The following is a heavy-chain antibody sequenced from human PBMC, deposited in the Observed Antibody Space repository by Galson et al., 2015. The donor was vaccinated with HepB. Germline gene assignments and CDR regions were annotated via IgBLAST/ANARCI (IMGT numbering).Heavy chain of an antibody. CDR3: AKDGIMVANNPYHFHY. CDR1: LFSFTRYA. Sequence: SLRLSCAASLFSFTRYAMTWVRQAPGKGLEWVSSITSSGGNSYYTDSVKGRFTVSRDNSKNTLLLQLNSLRAEDTAMYFCAKDGIMVANNPYHFHYWGQGTLVTVSS. V-gene: IGHV3-23*01. J-gene: IGHJ4*02. CDR2: ITSSGGNS. D-gene: IGHD2-15*01.